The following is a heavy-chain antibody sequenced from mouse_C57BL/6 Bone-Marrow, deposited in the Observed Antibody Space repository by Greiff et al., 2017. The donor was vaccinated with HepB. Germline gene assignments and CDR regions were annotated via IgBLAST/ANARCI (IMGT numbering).Heavy chain of an antibody. V-gene: IGHV1-81*01. CDR3: ARKVYSNYAWFAY. J-gene: IGHJ3*01. Sequence: VKLMESGAELARPGASVKLSCKASGYTFTSYGISWVKQRTGQGLEWIGEIYPRSGNTYYNEKFKGKATLTADKSSSTAYMELRSLTSEDSAVYFCARKVYSNYAWFAYWGQGTLVTVSA. D-gene: IGHD2-5*01. CDR1: GYTFTSYG. CDR2: IYPRSGNT.